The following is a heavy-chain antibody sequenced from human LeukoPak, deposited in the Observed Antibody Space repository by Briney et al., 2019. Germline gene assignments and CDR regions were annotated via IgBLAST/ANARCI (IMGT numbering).Heavy chain of an antibody. CDR1: GFTFSSYA. Sequence: GGSLRLSCAASGFTFSSYAMSWVRQAPGKGLEWVAVIWYDGSNKYYADSVKGRFTISRDNSKNTLYLQMNSLRAEDTAVYYCARVRPGWYNWFDPWGQGTLVTVSS. CDR2: IWYDGSNK. CDR3: ARVRPGWYNWFDP. J-gene: IGHJ5*02. V-gene: IGHV3-33*08. D-gene: IGHD6-19*01.